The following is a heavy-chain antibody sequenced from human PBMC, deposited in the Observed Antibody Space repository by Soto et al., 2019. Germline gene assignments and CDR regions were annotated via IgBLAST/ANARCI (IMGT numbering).Heavy chain of an antibody. Sequence: PWGSLRLSCVASGFTFSSYGMHWVRQAPGKGLELVAIISYDGSNTYYADSVKGRFTISRDNSKNTLYLQMNSLRAEDTSVYYYAKEGGLSGSYYISSSYYFDYWGQGTLVTVSS. D-gene: IGHD1-26*01. CDR3: AKEGGLSGSYYISSSYYFDY. CDR1: GFTFSSYG. V-gene: IGHV3-30*18. J-gene: IGHJ4*02. CDR2: ISYDGSNT.